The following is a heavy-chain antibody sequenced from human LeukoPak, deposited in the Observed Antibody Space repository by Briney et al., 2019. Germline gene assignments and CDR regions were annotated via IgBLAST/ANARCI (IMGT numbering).Heavy chain of an antibody. J-gene: IGHJ3*02. CDR1: AGSTSSTYYN. Sequence: SETLPLPSTASAGSTSSTYYNGGGRPAPPGRGLGWFGIVYFSGSTNYHPSLKSRVSISVDTSKNQFSLRLSSVTASDTAVYYCARPVDYGLASDAFDIWGKGTMVTVSS. D-gene: IGHD4-17*01. CDR3: ARPVDYGLASDAFDI. V-gene: IGHV4-39*01. CDR2: VYFSGST.